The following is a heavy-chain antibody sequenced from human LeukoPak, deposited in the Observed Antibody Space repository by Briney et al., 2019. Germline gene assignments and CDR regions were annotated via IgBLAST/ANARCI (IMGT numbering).Heavy chain of an antibody. CDR2: IWHDGSHK. Sequence: GRSLRLSCAASGFSFDTYAMHWVRQAPGQGLEWVALIWHDGSHKFYSNSVRGQFTISRDNSKNTVYLQMNNLRPDDTAVYYCAREIFSSGSYPDFWGQGTLVTVSS. CDR3: AREIFSSGSYPDF. D-gene: IGHD3-10*01. V-gene: IGHV3-33*01. J-gene: IGHJ4*02. CDR1: GFSFDTYA.